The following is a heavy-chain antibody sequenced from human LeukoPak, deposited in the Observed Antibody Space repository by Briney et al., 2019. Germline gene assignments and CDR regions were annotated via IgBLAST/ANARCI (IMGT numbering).Heavy chain of an antibody. D-gene: IGHD2-2*01. CDR3: ARDAVYYCSSTSCYNFDY. J-gene: IGHJ4*02. CDR2: IIPIFGTA. V-gene: IGHV1-69*13. Sequence: SVKVSCKASGGTFISYAISWVRQAPGQGLEWMGGIIPIFGTANYAQKFQGRVTITADESTSTAYMELSSLRSDDTAVYYCARDAVYYCSSTSCYNFDYWGQGTLVTVSS. CDR1: GGTFISYA.